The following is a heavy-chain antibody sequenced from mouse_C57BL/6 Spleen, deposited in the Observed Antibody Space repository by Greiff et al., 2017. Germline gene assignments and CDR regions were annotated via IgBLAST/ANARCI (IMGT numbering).Heavy chain of an antibody. Sequence: QVHVKQSGPELVKPGASVKISCKASGYAFSSSWMNWVKQRPGKGLEWIGRIYPGDGDTNYNGKFKGKATLTADKSSSTAYMQLSRLTSEDSAVYFCAGWDLDGYYYYFDCWGQGTTLTVSS. CDR3: AGWDLDGYYYYFDC. CDR1: GYAFSSSW. J-gene: IGHJ2*01. V-gene: IGHV1-82*01. D-gene: IGHD2-3*01. CDR2: IYPGDGDT.